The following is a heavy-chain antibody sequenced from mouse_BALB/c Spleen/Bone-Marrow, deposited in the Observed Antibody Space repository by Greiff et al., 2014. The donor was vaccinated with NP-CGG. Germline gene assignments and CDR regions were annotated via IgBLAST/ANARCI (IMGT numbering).Heavy chain of an antibody. CDR3: ARGDTATWFAY. Sequence: VQLQQSGAELARPGASVKLSCKASGYTFTSYWMQWVKQRPGQGLEWIGAIYPGDGDTRYTQKFKGKATLTADTSSSTAYMQLSSLASEDSAVYYCARGDTATWFAYWGQGTLVTVSA. J-gene: IGHJ3*01. CDR1: GYTFTSYW. CDR2: IYPGDGDT. D-gene: IGHD1-2*01. V-gene: IGHV1-87*01.